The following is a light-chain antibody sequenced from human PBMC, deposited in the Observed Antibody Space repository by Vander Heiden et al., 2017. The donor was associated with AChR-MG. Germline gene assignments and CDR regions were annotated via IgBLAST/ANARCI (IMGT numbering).Light chain of an antibody. CDR2: GAS. CDR3: QQDYSTPPT. V-gene: IGKV1-39*01. CDR1: KSISSY. J-gene: IGKJ1*01. Sequence: DIQMSQLPSSLSASVGDRVTLPCRASKSISSYLDWYQQKPGKAPKLLIYGASSLESGIPSRFSGSGSGTDFTLTISSLEPEDFAAYYCQQDYSTPPTFGQGTKVEIK.